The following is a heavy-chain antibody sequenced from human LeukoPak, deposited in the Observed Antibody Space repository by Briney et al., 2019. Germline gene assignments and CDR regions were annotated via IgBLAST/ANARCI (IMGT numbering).Heavy chain of an antibody. CDR2: IYYSGST. CDR3: ARDTNQYCSSTSCYFGAGFDP. Sequence: PSETLSLTCTVSGGSISSYYWSWIRQPPGKGLEWIGYIYYSGSTNYNPSLKSRVTISVDTSKNQFSLKLSSVTAADTAVYYCARDTNQYCSSTSCYFGAGFDPWGQGTLVTVSS. J-gene: IGHJ5*02. V-gene: IGHV4-59*01. CDR1: GGSISSYY. D-gene: IGHD2-2*01.